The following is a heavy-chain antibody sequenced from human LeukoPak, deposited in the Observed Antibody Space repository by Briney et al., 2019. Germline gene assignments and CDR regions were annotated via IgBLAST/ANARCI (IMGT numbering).Heavy chain of an antibody. CDR2: ISAYNGNT. V-gene: IGHV1-18*01. Sequence: ASVKVSCKASGYTFTSYGISWVRQAPGQGLEWMGWISAYNGNTIYAQKFQGSVSLTTDTSTSTAYMELRSLRSDDTAVYYCARDGLRITMVREAPRDFDYWGQGTLVTVSS. D-gene: IGHD3-10*01. CDR3: ARDGLRITMVREAPRDFDY. J-gene: IGHJ4*02. CDR1: GYTFTSYG.